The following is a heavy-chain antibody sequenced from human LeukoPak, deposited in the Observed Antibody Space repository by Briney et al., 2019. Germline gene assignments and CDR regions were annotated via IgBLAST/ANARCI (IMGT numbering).Heavy chain of an antibody. J-gene: IGHJ3*02. CDR1: GGSIYNYY. CDR2: IYSSGST. D-gene: IGHD2-21*01. CDR3: ARDRIVVVSGAFDI. V-gene: IGHV4-59*12. Sequence: SETLSLTCTVSGGSIYNYYWNWIRQPPGKGLEWIGSIYSSGSTNYNPSLKSRVTISVDTSKNQFSLKLSSVTAADTAVYYCARDRIVVVSGAFDIRGQGTMVTVSS.